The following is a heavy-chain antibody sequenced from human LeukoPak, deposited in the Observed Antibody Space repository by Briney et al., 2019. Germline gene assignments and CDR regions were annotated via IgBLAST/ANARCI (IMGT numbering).Heavy chain of an antibody. CDR1: GGSISNYY. D-gene: IGHD3-3*01. CDR2: IYYSGST. CDR3: ARDRGYDFWSGSLGYYFDY. V-gene: IGHV4-59*12. J-gene: IGHJ4*02. Sequence: SETLSLTCTVSGGSISNYYWSWIRQPPGKGLEWIGSIYYSGSTYYNPSLKSRVTISVDTSKNQFSLKLCSVTAAETAVYYCARDRGYDFWSGSLGYYFDYWGQGTLVTVSS.